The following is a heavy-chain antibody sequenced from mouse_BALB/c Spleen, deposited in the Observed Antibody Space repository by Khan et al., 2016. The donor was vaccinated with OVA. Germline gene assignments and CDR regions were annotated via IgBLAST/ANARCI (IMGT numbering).Heavy chain of an antibody. CDR3: AISYSGSFWYFDV. CDR1: GDTFISYY. V-gene: IGHV1S56*01. D-gene: IGHD1-1*01. Sequence: QVQLQQSGLELVNPGASVKMSCKASGDTFISYYIHWVKQRPGQGLEWIGWIYPGDGRTKYNEKFKGKTTLTADKSSSTAYMLLSSLTSEDSAIDCWAISYSGSFWYFDVWRAGTTVTVSS. CDR2: IYPGDGRT. J-gene: IGHJ1*01.